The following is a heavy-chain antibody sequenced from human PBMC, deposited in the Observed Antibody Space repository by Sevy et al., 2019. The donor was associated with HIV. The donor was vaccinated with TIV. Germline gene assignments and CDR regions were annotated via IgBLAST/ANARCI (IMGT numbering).Heavy chain of an antibody. J-gene: IGHJ6*02. CDR1: GFTFKSYW. D-gene: IGHD5-12*01. CDR2: INQDGSEK. Sequence: GGSLRLSCAASGFTFKSYWMTWVRQAPGKGLEWVANINQDGSEKYYSDCLKGRFSISRDNSKNSVHLQINTLRAEDTAVYYCAREGSAYDTYYYHYAMDVWGQGTTVTVSS. CDR3: AREGSAYDTYYYHYAMDV. V-gene: IGHV3-7*01.